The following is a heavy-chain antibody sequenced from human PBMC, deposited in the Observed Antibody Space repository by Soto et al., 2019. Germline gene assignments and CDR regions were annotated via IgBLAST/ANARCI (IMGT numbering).Heavy chain of an antibody. CDR1: GFSLSTTRVA. D-gene: IGHD6-19*01. J-gene: IGHJ4*02. V-gene: IGHV2-5*02. Sequence: QITLKESGPTLVKPTQTLTLTCTFSGFSLSTTRVAVGWIRQPPGKALESLALIYWDDDKRYSPFLNSRLTIAKDTSKNQVVPTMTNMDPVDTATYYCAHSVVAGLGYYFDYWGQGTLVTVSS. CDR3: AHSVVAGLGYYFDY. CDR2: IYWDDDK.